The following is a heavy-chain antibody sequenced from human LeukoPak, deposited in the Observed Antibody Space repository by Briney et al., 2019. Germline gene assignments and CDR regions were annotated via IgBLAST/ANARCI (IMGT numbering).Heavy chain of an antibody. J-gene: IGHJ4*02. V-gene: IGHV4-31*03. Sequence: PSQTLSLTCTVSGASISSGGYYWSWVRQHPGKGLEWIGYIHYSGSTSYNPSLESRLTISVDPSENQFSLKLSSVTAADTAAYYCARDRGDYFDYWGQGTLVTASS. CDR3: ARDRGDYFDY. D-gene: IGHD3-10*01. CDR2: IHYSGST. CDR1: GASISSGGYY.